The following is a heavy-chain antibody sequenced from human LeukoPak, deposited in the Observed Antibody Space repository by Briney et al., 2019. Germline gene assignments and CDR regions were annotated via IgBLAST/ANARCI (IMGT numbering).Heavy chain of an antibody. CDR3: ARDQLNYYGSGSYDHWFDP. D-gene: IGHD3-10*01. CDR2: IYHSGTT. V-gene: IGHV4-38-2*02. Sequence: SETLSLTCTVSGYSISSGYYWGWIRQPPGKGLEWIGSIYHSGTTYYNSSLKSRVTISVDTSKNQFSLKLSSVTAADTAVYYCARDQLNYYGSGSYDHWFDPWGQGTLVTVSS. J-gene: IGHJ5*02. CDR1: GYSISSGYY.